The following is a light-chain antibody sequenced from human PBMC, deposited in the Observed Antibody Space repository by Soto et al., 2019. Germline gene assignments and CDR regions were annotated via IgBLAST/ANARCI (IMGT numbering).Light chain of an antibody. CDR2: GAS. V-gene: IGKV3-20*01. CDR1: QSVNSN. CDR3: QQYGSSPRT. J-gene: IGKJ1*01. Sequence: EIVLTQSPATLSLSPGERATLSCRASQSVNSNLAWYQQKLGQAPRVLIYGASSRATGIPDRFSGSGSGTDFTLTISKLEPEDFAVYYCQQYGSSPRTFGQGTKVDIK.